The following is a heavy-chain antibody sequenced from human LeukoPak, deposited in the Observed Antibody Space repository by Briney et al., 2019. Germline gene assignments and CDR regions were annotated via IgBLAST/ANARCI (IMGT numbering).Heavy chain of an antibody. Sequence: SETLSLTCTVSGGSISSRNYYWGWIRQPPGKGLEWIGTIYYSGSTYHNPSLKSRVTISVDTSKNQFSLKLSSVTAADTAVYYCARGGLDYYDSSGYFGYWGQGTLVTVSS. CDR3: ARGGLDYYDSSGYFGY. J-gene: IGHJ4*02. CDR1: GGSISSRNYY. D-gene: IGHD3-22*01. CDR2: IYYSGST. V-gene: IGHV4-39*07.